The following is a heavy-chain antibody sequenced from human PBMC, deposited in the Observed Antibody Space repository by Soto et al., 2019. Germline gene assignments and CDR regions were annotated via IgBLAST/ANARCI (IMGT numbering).Heavy chain of an antibody. D-gene: IGHD4-17*01. CDR3: ARGLSVTLFDN. CDR2: IYYSGST. Sequence: QVQLQQSGPGLVKPSQTLSLTCTVSGGSISTGGYYWTWIRQHPGKGLEWIGYIYYSGSTYYNPSLKSRVTISVDTSKNQFSLKLSSVTAADTAVYYCARGLSVTLFDNWGQGTLVTVSS. V-gene: IGHV4-31*03. J-gene: IGHJ4*02. CDR1: GGSISTGGYY.